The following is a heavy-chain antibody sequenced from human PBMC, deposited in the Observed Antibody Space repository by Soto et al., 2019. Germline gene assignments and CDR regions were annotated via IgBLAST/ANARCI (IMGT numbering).Heavy chain of an antibody. J-gene: IGHJ5*02. Sequence: SETLSLTCTVSGGSISSYYWSWIRQPPGKGLEWIGYIYYSGSTNYNPSLKSRVTISVDTSKNQFSLKLSSVTAADTAVYYCARGFLNWFDPWGQGTLVTVSS. CDR3: ARGFLNWFDP. CDR1: GGSISSYY. CDR2: IYYSGST. V-gene: IGHV4-59*01. D-gene: IGHD2-21*01.